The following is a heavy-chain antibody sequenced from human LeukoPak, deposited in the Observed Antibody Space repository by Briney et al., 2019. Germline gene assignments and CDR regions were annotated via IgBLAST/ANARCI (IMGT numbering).Heavy chain of an antibody. J-gene: IGHJ5*02. CDR3: ARVGVYSNYAIRWFDP. D-gene: IGHD4-11*01. Sequence: SETLSLTCGVSGGSLSFYYWSWIRQSPGKGLEWIAEISQNGDSNYNMSLKSRVTISLDKSKNQVSLKLNSVTAADTAVYYCARVGVYSNYAIRWFDPWGQGTLVTVSS. V-gene: IGHV4-34*01. CDR2: ISQNGDS. CDR1: GGSLSFYY.